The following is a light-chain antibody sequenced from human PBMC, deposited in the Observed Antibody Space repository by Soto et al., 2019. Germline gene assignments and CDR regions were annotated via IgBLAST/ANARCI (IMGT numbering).Light chain of an antibody. V-gene: IGLV1-40*01. Sequence: QSVLTQPPSVSGAPGQRVTISCTGSSSNIGAGYDVHWYQQLPGTAPKLLIYGNSNRPSGVPDRFSGSKSGTSAFLAITGPQAEDEADYYCLSYDSSLSGYVFGTGTKVTVL. J-gene: IGLJ1*01. CDR1: SSNIGAGYD. CDR3: LSYDSSLSGYV. CDR2: GNS.